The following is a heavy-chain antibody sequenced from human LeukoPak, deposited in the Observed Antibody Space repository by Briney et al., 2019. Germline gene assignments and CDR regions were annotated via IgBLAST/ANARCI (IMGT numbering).Heavy chain of an antibody. J-gene: IGHJ4*02. Sequence: GGSLRLSCAASGFTFSYSYMNWIRQAPGNGPEWVSSISSRGDSTNYADSAKGRFTISRDNAKNSLYLQMNSLRAEDTAVYYCARESSGTYYLKQWGQGTLVTVYS. CDR3: ARESSGTYYLKQ. V-gene: IGHV3-11*05. CDR2: ISSRGDST. CDR1: GFTFSYSY. D-gene: IGHD1-26*01.